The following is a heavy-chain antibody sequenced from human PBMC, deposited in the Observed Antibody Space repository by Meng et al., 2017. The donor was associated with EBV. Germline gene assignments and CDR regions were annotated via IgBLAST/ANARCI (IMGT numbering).Heavy chain of an antibody. CDR2: INPNSGGT. CDR3: ARVGIAVAGTGDY. J-gene: IGHJ4*02. CDR1: GYTFTGYY. V-gene: IGHV1-2*06. Sequence: QVKLVQSGDEGKKPGASVKVSCKASGYTFTGYYMHWVRQAPGQGLEWMGRINPNSGGTNYAQKFQGRVTMTRDTSISTAYMELSRLRSDDTAVYYCARVGIAVAGTGDYWGQGTLVTVSS. D-gene: IGHD6-19*01.